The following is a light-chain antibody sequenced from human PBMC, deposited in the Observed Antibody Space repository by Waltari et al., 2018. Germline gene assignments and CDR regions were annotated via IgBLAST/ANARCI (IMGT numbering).Light chain of an antibody. CDR1: QSISKY. CDR2: HAS. V-gene: IGKV3-20*01. CDR3: QHYESLPVT. Sequence: EMVLTQSPGTLALSPGGRATLSCRASQSISKYLAWYQQKPGQAPRLLIYHASSRAAGIPDRFSGSGSGTDFSLTISRLEPEDFAVYYCQHYESLPVTFGQGTKVEIK. J-gene: IGKJ1*01.